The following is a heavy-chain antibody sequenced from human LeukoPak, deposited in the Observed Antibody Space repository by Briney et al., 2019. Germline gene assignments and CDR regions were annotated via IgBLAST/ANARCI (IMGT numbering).Heavy chain of an antibody. J-gene: IGHJ5*02. V-gene: IGHV1-69*01. D-gene: IGHD3-10*02. Sequence: SVKVSCKASGGTFRSYAISWVRQAPGQGLEWMGGIIPIFATTSYAQKFQGRVTITADESTSTAYMELSSLRSEDTAVYYCATEVNVAYYNVPGNDYRGIDPWGPGTLVTVSS. CDR2: IIPIFATT. CDR3: ATEVNVAYYNVPGNDYRGIDP. CDR1: GGTFRSYA.